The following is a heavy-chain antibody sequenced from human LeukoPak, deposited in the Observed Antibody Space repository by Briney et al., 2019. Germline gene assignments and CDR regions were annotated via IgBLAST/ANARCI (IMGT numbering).Heavy chain of an antibody. CDR2: ISRTGDTI. CDR1: GFAFSTYA. J-gene: IGHJ4*02. V-gene: IGHV3-48*03. CDR3: ASQDLVVVPAASHYFDY. D-gene: IGHD2-2*01. Sequence: GGSLRLSRAASGFAFSTYAMNWVRQAPGKGLEWISYISRTGDTIYYADSVKGRFTISRDNAKNSLYLQMNSLRVEDTAVYYCASQDLVVVPAASHYFDYWGQGTLVTVSS.